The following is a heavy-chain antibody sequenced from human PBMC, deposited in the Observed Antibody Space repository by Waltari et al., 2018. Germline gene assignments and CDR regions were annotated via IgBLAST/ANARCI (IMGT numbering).Heavy chain of an antibody. J-gene: IGHJ4*02. CDR1: GDSISTNSSF. CDR3: ARHDRLSSPRALAY. CDR2: LYYSGTN. Sequence: QLQLQESGPGLVKPSETLSLTCSVSGDSISTNSSFWGWIRQHPGKGPEWIGRLYYSGTNYYTPSLKSRVAISVETSKNQYTLHLNSVTAADTAVYYCARHDRLSSPRALAYWGQGILVTVSS. V-gene: IGHV4-39*01. D-gene: IGHD6-19*01.